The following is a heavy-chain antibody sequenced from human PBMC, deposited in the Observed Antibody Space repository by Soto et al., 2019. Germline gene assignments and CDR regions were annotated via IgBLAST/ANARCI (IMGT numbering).Heavy chain of an antibody. J-gene: IGHJ5*02. CDR3: VKAPPTASVNWFDP. V-gene: IGHV3-23*01. D-gene: IGHD2-2*01. Sequence: EVQLLESGGGWVQPGGSLRLSCAVSGFGFRSHAMAWVRQAPGKGLEWVSSIGGSGNIIYYAESVKGRFTISRDNSKDTLFLQMTDLRVEDTAKYFCVKAPPTASVNWFDPWGNGTLVSVSS. CDR1: GFGFRSHA. CDR2: IGGSGNII.